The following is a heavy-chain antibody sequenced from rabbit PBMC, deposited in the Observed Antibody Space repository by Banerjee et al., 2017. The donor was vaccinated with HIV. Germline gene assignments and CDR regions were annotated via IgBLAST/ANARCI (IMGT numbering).Heavy chain of an antibody. CDR3: ASGLAGSSYPYGMDL. V-gene: IGHV1S47*01. CDR2: IYPDYGST. D-gene: IGHD8-1*01. CDR1: GIDFSSYG. J-gene: IGHJ6*01. Sequence: QEQLVESGGGLVTLGGSLKLSCKASGIDFSSYGISWVRQAPGKGLEWIAYIYPDYGSTDYASWVNGRFTISLDNAQNTVFLQMTSLTAADTATYFCASGLAGSSYPYGMDLWGPGTLVTVS.